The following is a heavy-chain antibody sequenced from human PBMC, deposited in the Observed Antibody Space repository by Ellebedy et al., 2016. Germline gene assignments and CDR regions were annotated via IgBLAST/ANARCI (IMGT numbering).Heavy chain of an antibody. CDR1: GGSISSSDW. Sequence: SETLSLTXAVSGGSISSSDWWTWVRQTPGKGLEWIGEIYHSGSTNYNPSLKSRVTISVDKSKNQFSLKLSSVTAADTAVYYCARGEMVRGVIARYNWFDPWGQGTLVTVSS. V-gene: IGHV4-4*02. D-gene: IGHD3-10*01. CDR2: IYHSGST. CDR3: ARGEMVRGVIARYNWFDP. J-gene: IGHJ5*02.